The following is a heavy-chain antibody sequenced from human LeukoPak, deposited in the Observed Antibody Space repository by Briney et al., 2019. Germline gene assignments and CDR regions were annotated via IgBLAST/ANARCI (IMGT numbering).Heavy chain of an antibody. D-gene: IGHD5-24*01. Sequence: GGSLRLSCAASGFTFSSYGMHWVRQAPGKGLEWVAVIWYDGSKKYNADSVMGRFTISRDNSKNTLYLQMNSLRVEDTAVYYCARDRRMATITGAFDYWGQGTLVTVSS. CDR1: GFTFSSYG. CDR2: IWYDGSKK. V-gene: IGHV3-33*01. CDR3: ARDRRMATITGAFDY. J-gene: IGHJ4*02.